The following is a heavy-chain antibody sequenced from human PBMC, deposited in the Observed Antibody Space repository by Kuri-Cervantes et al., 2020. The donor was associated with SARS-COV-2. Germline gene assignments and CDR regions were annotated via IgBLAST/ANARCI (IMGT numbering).Heavy chain of an antibody. J-gene: IGHJ4*02. Sequence: GGSLRLSCAASGFTFSSYAMSWVRQAPGKGLEWVSAISGSGGSTYYADSVKGRFTISRDNSKNTLYLQMNSLKTEDTAVYYCTTGTTVTTPLDYWAREPWSPSPQ. CDR2: ISGSGGST. D-gene: IGHD4-17*01. CDR1: GFTFSSYA. CDR3: TTGTTVTTPLDY. V-gene: IGHV3-23*01.